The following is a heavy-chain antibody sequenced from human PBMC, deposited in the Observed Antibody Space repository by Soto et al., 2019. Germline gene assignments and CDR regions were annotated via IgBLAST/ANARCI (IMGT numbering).Heavy chain of an antibody. Sequence: PSETLSLTCTVSGDSIISSDFYFVCVGQPPWKGLEWIGSIFYLGSSYYNPSLKSRVTMSVDTSKNQFSLRLRSVTAADTALYFCARHSLALRKNNWFDPWGQGITVTVSS. J-gene: IGHJ5*02. CDR3: ARHSLALRKNNWFDP. V-gene: IGHV4-39*01. CDR1: GDSIISSDFY. D-gene: IGHD3-3*02. CDR2: IFYLGSS.